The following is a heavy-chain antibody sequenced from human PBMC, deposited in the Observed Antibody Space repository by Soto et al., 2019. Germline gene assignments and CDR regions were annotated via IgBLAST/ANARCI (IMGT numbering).Heavy chain of an antibody. CDR3: ARGGYSSGCYLE. Sequence: QVQLVQSGAEVKKPGSSVKVSSKASRGTFSSYTISWVRQAPGQGLEWMGRIIPILGIANYAQKFQGRVTITADKSTSTAYMELSSLRSEDTAVYYCARGGYSSGCYLEWGQGTLVTVSS. J-gene: IGHJ4*02. CDR1: RGTFSSYT. D-gene: IGHD6-19*01. V-gene: IGHV1-69*02. CDR2: IIPILGIA.